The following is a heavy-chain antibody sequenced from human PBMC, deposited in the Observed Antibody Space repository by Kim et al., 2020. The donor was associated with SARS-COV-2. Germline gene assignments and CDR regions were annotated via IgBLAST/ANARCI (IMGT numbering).Heavy chain of an antibody. D-gene: IGHD5-18*01. CDR3: ARVNTAMSAFDI. V-gene: IGHV3-21*01. J-gene: IGHJ3*02. Sequence: YYADSVKGRFTISRDNAKNSLYLQMNSLRAEDTAVYYCARVNTAMSAFDIWGQGTMVTVSS.